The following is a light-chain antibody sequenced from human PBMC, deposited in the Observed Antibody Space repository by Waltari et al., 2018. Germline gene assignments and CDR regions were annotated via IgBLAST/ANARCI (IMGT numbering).Light chain of an antibody. CDR1: TSDIGYYNL. J-gene: IGLJ3*02. V-gene: IGLV2-23*02. Sequence: QSALTQPASVSGSPGQSITISCTGTTSDIGYYNLVPWYQQYPGKAPKLLIYVVNKRPSGVSDRFSGSKSGNSASLTISGLQAADEADYYCCSFAGRGTWVFGGGTKLTVL. CDR2: VVN. CDR3: CSFAGRGTWV.